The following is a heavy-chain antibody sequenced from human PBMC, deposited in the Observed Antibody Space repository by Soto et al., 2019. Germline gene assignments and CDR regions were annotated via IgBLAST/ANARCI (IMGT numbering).Heavy chain of an antibody. V-gene: IGHV3-33*01. CDR3: ARDASYYSLWSGYYPSRNGMDV. CDR2: IWYDGSKK. CDR1: GFTFSSFG. Sequence: QVQVVESGGGVVQPGRSLRLSCAASGFTFSSFGMHWVRQAPGKGLEWVSLIWYDGSKKSYGDSVKGRFTISRDNSRKTVYMQMNSLRAAGSAVYYCARDASYYSLWSGYYPSRNGMDVWGQGTTVTVSS. J-gene: IGHJ6*02. D-gene: IGHD3-3*01.